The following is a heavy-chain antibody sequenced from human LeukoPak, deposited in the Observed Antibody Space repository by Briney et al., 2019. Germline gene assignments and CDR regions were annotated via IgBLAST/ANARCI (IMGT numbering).Heavy chain of an antibody. CDR1: GYTFIIYG. D-gene: IGHD6-19*01. CDR3: ASTAGYSSGLSRHFYYYYMDV. CDR2: ISAQNGDT. J-gene: IGHJ6*03. V-gene: IGHV1-18*01. Sequence: ASVKVSCKASGYTFIIYGISWVRPAPGQGLEWMGWISAQNGDTNYAQKFQGRVTMTTDTTTSTAYLELRSLRSDDTAVYYCASTAGYSSGLSRHFYYYYMDVWGKGTTVAVSS.